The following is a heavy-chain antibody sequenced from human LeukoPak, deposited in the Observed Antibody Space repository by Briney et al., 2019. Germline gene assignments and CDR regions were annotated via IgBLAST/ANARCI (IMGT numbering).Heavy chain of an antibody. D-gene: IGHD2-8*01. CDR3: ARDLGLYPI. CDR1: GFTVSSNY. CDR2: IYSGGSI. J-gene: IGHJ3*02. V-gene: IGHV3-53*01. Sequence: PGGSLRLSCTASGFTVSSNYMSWVRQAPGKGLEWVSVIYSGGSIYYADSVKGRFTVSRDNSKNTLYLQMTSLRAEDTAVYYCARDLGLYPIWGQGTMVTVSS.